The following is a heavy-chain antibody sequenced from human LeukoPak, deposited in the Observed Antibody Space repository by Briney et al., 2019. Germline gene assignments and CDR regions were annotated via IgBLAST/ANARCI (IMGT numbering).Heavy chain of an antibody. CDR2: MNPNSGNT. Sequence: ASVKLSCKASGYTFTSYDINWVRQATGQGLEWMGWMNPNSGNTGYAQKFQGRVTMTRNTSISTAYMELSSLRSEDTAVYYCARGQDLIAAAGNLNDYWGQGTLVTVSS. D-gene: IGHD6-13*01. CDR1: GYTFTSYD. V-gene: IGHV1-8*01. J-gene: IGHJ4*02. CDR3: ARGQDLIAAAGNLNDY.